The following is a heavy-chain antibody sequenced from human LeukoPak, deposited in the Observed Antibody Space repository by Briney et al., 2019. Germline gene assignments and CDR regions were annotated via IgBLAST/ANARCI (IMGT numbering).Heavy chain of an antibody. Sequence: GGSLRLSCAASGFTFSTYWMHWVRQAPGKGLVWVSRLSPDGSSSIYADSVKGRFTVSRDNAKNTLYLQMNSLRADGTAVYYCTRSPSLGGSYWGFDYWGQGTLLTVSS. V-gene: IGHV3-74*01. CDR2: LSPDGSSS. D-gene: IGHD1-26*01. CDR1: GFTFSTYW. CDR3: TRSPSLGGSYWGFDY. J-gene: IGHJ4*02.